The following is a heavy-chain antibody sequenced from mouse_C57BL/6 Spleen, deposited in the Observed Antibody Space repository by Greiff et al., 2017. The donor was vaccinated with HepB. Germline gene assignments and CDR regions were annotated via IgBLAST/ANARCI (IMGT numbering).Heavy chain of an antibody. CDR3: ARDGELLLRYFDY. CDR2: ISDGGSYT. CDR1: GFTFSSYA. D-gene: IGHD1-1*01. V-gene: IGHV5-4*01. J-gene: IGHJ2*01. Sequence: EVKLMESGGGLVKPGGSLKLSCAASGFTFSSYAMSWVRQTPEKRLEWVATISDGGSYTYYPDNVKGRFTISRDNAKNNLYLQMSHLKSEDTAMYYCARDGELLLRYFDYWGQGTTLTVSS.